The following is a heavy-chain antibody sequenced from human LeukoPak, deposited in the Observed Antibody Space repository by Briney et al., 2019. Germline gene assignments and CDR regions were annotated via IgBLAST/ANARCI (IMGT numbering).Heavy chain of an antibody. CDR2: INHSGST. CDR1: GGSFSGYY. D-gene: IGHD3-22*01. CDR3: ARQLRGYYDSSGKDYFDY. Sequence: PSETLSLTCAVYGGSFSGYYWSWIRQPPGKGLEWIEEINHSGSTNYNPSLKSRVTISVDTSKNQFSLKLSSVTAADTAVYYCARQLRGYYDSSGKDYFDYWGQGTLVTVSS. J-gene: IGHJ4*02. V-gene: IGHV4-34*01.